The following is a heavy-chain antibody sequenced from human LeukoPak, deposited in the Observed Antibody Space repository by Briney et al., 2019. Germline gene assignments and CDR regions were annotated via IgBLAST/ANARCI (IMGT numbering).Heavy chain of an antibody. CDR3: AKAGGGYKVDY. CDR1: GFTFSSYE. CDR2: ISASGRSI. J-gene: IGHJ4*02. V-gene: IGHV3-48*03. D-gene: IGHD5-24*01. Sequence: PGGSLRLSCVASGFTFSSYEMNWVRQAPGKGLEWVSYISASGRSIYYADSVKGRFTISRDIARNSLYLQMNSLRAEDTAVYYCAKAGGGYKVDYWGQGTLVTVSS.